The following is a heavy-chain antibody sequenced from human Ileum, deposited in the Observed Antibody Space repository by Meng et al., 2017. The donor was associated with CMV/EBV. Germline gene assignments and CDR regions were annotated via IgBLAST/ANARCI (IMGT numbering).Heavy chain of an antibody. CDR1: GYTFTSYG. V-gene: IGHV1-18*01. CDR2: ISAYNGNT. D-gene: IGHD2-2*01. J-gene: IGHJ5*02. Sequence: ASVKVSCKASGYTFTSYGISWVRQAPGQGLEWMGWISAYNGNTNYAQKLQGRVTMTTDTSTSTAYMELRSLRSDDTAVYYCARGGGYCSSTSCLQTSWFDPWGQGTLVTVSS. CDR3: ARGGGYCSSTSCLQTSWFDP.